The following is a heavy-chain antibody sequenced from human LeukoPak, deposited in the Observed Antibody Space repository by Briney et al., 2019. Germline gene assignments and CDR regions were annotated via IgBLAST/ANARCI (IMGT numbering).Heavy chain of an antibody. V-gene: IGHV3-30*02. CDR3: ARTVAGPIYYFDY. D-gene: IGHD6-19*01. CDR1: GFIFSSYG. CDR2: IRYDGSNE. J-gene: IGHJ4*02. Sequence: GGSLRLSCAASGFIFSSYGMHWVRQAPGKGLEWVAFIRYDGSNEYYADSVKGRFTISRDNSKNTLYLQMNSLRAEDTAVYYCARTVAGPIYYFDYWGQGTLVTVSS.